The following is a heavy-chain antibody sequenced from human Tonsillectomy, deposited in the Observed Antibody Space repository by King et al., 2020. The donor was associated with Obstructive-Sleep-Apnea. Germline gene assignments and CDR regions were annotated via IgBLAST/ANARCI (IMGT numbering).Heavy chain of an antibody. D-gene: IGHD3-22*01. Sequence: VQLVESGGGLVQPGGSLRLSCAAPGLTFSSYSVNWVRQAPGQGLAGVAYSSISSRTIYYADSVKGRFTISRDNAKNSLYLQMNSLRAEDTAVYYCARDLVEVRWPVDYWGQGTLVTVSS. CDR1: GLTFSSYS. V-gene: IGHV3-48*04. CDR2: SSISSRTI. CDR3: ARDLVEVRWPVDY. J-gene: IGHJ4*02.